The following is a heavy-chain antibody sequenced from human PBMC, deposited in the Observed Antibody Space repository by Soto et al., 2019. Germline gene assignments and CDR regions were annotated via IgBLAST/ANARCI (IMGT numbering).Heavy chain of an antibody. CDR1: GYTFTGYY. V-gene: IGHV1-2*04. CDR3: ARDATVPAAIGDYYYGMDV. CDR2: INPNSGGT. J-gene: IGHJ6*02. D-gene: IGHD2-2*01. Sequence: ASVKVSCKASGYTFTGYYMHWVRQAPGQGLEWMGWINPNSGGTNYAQKFQGWVTMTRDTSISTAYMELSRLRSDDTAVYYCARDATVPAAIGDYYYGMDVWGQGTTVTVSS.